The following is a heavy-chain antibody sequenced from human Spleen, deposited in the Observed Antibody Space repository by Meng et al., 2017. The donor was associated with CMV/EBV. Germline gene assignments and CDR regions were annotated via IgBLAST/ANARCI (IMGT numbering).Heavy chain of an antibody. CDR2: INLHSGTT. CDR3: ARGPRITTFGGSHGLDV. CDR1: GYTFSGYY. D-gene: IGHD3-3*01. J-gene: IGHJ6*02. V-gene: IGHV1-2*02. Sequence: ASVKVSCKASGYTFSGYYVHWVRQAPGQGLEWMGWINLHSGTTKYTQKSQGRVTMTGDTSGSTAYMELSRLRYNDTAVYYCARGPRITTFGGSHGLDVWGPGTTVTVSS.